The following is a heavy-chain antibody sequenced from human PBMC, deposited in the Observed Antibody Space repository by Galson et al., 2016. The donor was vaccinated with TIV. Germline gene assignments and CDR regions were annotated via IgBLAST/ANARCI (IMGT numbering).Heavy chain of an antibody. J-gene: IGHJ4*02. CDR1: GFTFSTYG. CDR3: AREVHYSSSSPGYYFDY. D-gene: IGHD6-6*01. Sequence: SLRLSCAASGFTFSTYGMHWVRQAPGKGLEWVAFMWFDGRNLDYADSVKGRFTISRDNSKNTLYLQINSLSAEDTAVYYCAREVHYSSSSPGYYFDYWGQGTLVTVSS. V-gene: IGHV3-33*01. CDR2: MWFDGRNL.